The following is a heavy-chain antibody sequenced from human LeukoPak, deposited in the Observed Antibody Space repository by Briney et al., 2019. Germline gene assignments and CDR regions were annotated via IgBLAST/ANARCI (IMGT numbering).Heavy chain of an antibody. J-gene: IGHJ6*02. CDR1: GFTFSTYL. V-gene: IGHV3-74*01. CDR2: INSDGSIT. CDR3: ARDAVDTANAV. D-gene: IGHD5-18*01. Sequence: GSLRLSCAASGFTFSTYLMHWVRQAPGKGLVWVSHINSDGSITSYADSVKGRFTISRDNAKNTLYLQMNSLRAEDTAVYYCARDAVDTANAVWGQGTTVTVSS.